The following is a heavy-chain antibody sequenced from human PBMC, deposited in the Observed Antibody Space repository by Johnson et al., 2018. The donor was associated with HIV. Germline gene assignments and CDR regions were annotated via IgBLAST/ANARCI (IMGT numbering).Heavy chain of an antibody. CDR2: ISYDGSNK. V-gene: IGHV3-30*04. CDR3: AKEKNGYHWTFDI. CDR1: GFTFSSYA. Sequence: QVQLVESGGGVVQPGRSLRLSCEASGFTFSSYAVHWVRQAPGKGLEWVAVISYDGSNKYYADSVKGRFTISRDNSKNTLYLQMNSLRAEDTAVYYCAKEKNGYHWTFDIWGQGTMVTVSS. D-gene: IGHD5-24*01. J-gene: IGHJ3*02.